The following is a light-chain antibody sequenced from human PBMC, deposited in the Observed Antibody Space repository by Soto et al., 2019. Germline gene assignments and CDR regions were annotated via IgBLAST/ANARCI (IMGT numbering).Light chain of an antibody. Sequence: EIVLTQSPGTLSLSPGERATLSCRDSQSVSSSYLAWYQQKPVQAPRLLIYGASSRATGIPDRFSGSGSGIDFTLTISRLEPEDFAVYYCHQYDSSPLTFGGGTKVEIK. CDR2: GAS. CDR3: HQYDSSPLT. J-gene: IGKJ4*02. CDR1: QSVSSSY. V-gene: IGKV3-20*01.